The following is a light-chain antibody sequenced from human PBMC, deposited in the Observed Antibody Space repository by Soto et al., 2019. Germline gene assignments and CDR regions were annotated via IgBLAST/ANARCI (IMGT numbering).Light chain of an antibody. V-gene: IGKV1-6*01. Sequence: AIQMTQSPSSLSASVGDRVTITCRASQGIRNDLGWYQQKPGQAPKLLIYAASSLQSGVPSRFSGSGSGTDFTLTISSLQPEDFATYYGLQDYNYPPTFGQGTKVEIK. J-gene: IGKJ1*01. CDR2: AAS. CDR1: QGIRND. CDR3: LQDYNYPPT.